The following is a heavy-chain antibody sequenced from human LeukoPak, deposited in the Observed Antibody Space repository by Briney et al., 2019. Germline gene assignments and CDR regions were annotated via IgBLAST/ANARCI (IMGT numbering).Heavy chain of an antibody. J-gene: IGHJ4*02. CDR2: ISGSGGST. CDR3: AKALRRYSSGYYFDY. D-gene: IGHD3-22*01. Sequence: GGSLRLSCAASGFTFSSYAMSWVRQAPGNGLEGVSAISGSGGSTYYADSVKGRFTISRDNSKNTLYLQMNSLRAEDTAVYYCAKALRRYSSGYYFDYWGQGTLVTVSS. V-gene: IGHV3-23*01. CDR1: GFTFSSYA.